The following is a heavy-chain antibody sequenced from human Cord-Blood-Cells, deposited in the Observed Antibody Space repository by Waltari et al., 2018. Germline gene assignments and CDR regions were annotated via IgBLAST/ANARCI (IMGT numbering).Heavy chain of an antibody. Sequence: EVQLVESGGGLVQPGGPLSLSSAAAGFTFSSFWMRWVRPAPGKGLAWVANKKHDGSENYYVDSVKGRFTISKDNAKNSLYRQMNSLRAEDTAVYYCARHSSGYYYYYYYMDGWGKGTTVTVSS. CDR2: KKHDGSEN. CDR1: GFTFSSFW. J-gene: IGHJ6*03. V-gene: IGHV3-7*01. D-gene: IGHD3-22*01. CDR3: ARHSSGYYYYYYYMDG.